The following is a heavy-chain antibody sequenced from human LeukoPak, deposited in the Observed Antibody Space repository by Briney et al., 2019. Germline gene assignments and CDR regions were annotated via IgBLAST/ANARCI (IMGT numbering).Heavy chain of an antibody. CDR2: MYYTGST. CDR1: GGSISNNNDY. Sequence: SETLSLTCTVSGGSISNNNDYWGWIRQPPGKGLEWIAHMYYTGSTYYNPSLRSRVTIFVDTSMNQFSLKLSSVTAADTAVYYCARRGRSSSESYFDYWGQGTLVTVSS. D-gene: IGHD6-6*01. CDR3: ARRGRSSSESYFDY. J-gene: IGHJ4*02. V-gene: IGHV4-39*01.